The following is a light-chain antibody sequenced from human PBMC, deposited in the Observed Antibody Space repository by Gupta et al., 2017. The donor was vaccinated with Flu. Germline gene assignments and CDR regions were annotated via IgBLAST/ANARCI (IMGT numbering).Light chain of an antibody. V-gene: IGKV3-15*01. Sequence: EGVTVSCRTSQCSSNNLAWYQQKPGQPPRLLIYNSYNRATDIPARFSGAGSGTDFTLTIDSLRSEDFAVYYCQQYSDRPPWTFGPGTKVDLK. CDR1: QCSSNN. CDR3: QQYSDRPPWT. J-gene: IGKJ1*01. CDR2: NSY.